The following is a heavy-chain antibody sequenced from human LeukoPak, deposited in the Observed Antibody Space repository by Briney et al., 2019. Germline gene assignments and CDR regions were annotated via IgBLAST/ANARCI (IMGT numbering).Heavy chain of an antibody. D-gene: IGHD3-9*01. CDR1: GGSISSYY. V-gene: IGHV4-59*01. CDR3: ARSSTLLRYFDWLS. CDR2: IYYSGST. Sequence: PSETLSLTCTVSGGSISSYYWSWIRQPPGKGLEWIGYIYYSGSTNYNPSLKSRVTISVDTSKNQFSLKLSSVTAADTAVYYCARSSTLLRYFDWLSWGQGTLVTVSS. J-gene: IGHJ4*02.